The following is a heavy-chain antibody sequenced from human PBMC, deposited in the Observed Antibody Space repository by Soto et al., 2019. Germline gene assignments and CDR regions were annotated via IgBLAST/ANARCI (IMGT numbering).Heavy chain of an antibody. Sequence: SETLSLTCTVSGRSISRYYWSWIRQPPGKGLEWIGYIYYSGSTNYNPSLKSRVTISVDTSKNQFSLKLSSVTAADTAVYYCARLAYPTYYYGSGSSYFDYWGQGTLVTVSS. D-gene: IGHD3-10*01. V-gene: IGHV4-59*08. CDR3: ARLAYPTYYYGSGSSYFDY. CDR1: GRSISRYY. J-gene: IGHJ4*02. CDR2: IYYSGST.